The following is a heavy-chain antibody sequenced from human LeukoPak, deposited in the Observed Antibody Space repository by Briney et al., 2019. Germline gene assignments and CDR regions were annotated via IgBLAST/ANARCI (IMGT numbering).Heavy chain of an antibody. J-gene: IGHJ4*02. CDR2: IYHNGTP. V-gene: IGHV4-4*02. CDR1: VDSINIGNW. Sequence: SGTLSLTCAVSVDSINIGNWWSWVRQSPGKGLEWIGEIYHNGTPNYNPSLKSRVTISADTFKNHFSLKMTSVTAADTAVYYCAREGGPYRPLDYSGQGTLVTVSS. CDR3: AREGGPYRPLDY.